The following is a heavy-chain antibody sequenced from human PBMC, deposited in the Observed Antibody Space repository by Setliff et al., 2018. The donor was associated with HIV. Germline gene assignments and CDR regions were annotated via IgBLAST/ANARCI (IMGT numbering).Heavy chain of an antibody. V-gene: IGHV4-59*04. J-gene: IGHJ4*02. Sequence: SETLSLTCEVSGVSISNYYWGWIRQPPGKGLEWIGTIHYTGNTYHNPSLKSRVTISVEASKNQISLKLTAVTAADSAVYYCAREGDGIDFWGQGTLVTVSS. CDR1: GVSISNYY. CDR3: AREGDGIDF. CDR2: IHYTGNT. D-gene: IGHD2-21*02.